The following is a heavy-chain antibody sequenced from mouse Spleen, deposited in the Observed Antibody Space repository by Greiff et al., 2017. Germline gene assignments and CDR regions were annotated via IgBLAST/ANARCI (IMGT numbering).Heavy chain of an antibody. CDR2: IDPETGGT. Sequence: VQLQQSGAELVRPGASVTLSCKTSGYTFTDYEMHWVKQTPMHGLEWIGAIDPETGGTAYNQKFKGKAIMTADKSSSTAYMEVRSLTSEDSAVYYCVFITTAPWFAYWGQGTLVTVSA. D-gene: IGHD1-1*01. J-gene: IGHJ3*01. V-gene: IGHV1-15*01. CDR1: GYTFTDYE. CDR3: VFITTAPWFAY.